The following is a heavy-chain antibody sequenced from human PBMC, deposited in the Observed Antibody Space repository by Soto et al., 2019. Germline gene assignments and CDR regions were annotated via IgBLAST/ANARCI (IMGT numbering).Heavy chain of an antibody. CDR2: IVGFSGNT. Sequence: QMRLVQSGPEVRRPGASVKVSCKASGFSFSRSAVHWVRQARGQGLEWIGWIVGFSGNTNYAQRVHQRLAFTGDLSTSTVYMELYNLTSDDTAIYFCAADNSGYLDSAFDIWGQGTAVIVSS. V-gene: IGHV1-58*01. J-gene: IGHJ3*02. CDR1: GFSFSRSA. D-gene: IGHD3-22*01. CDR3: AADNSGYLDSAFDI.